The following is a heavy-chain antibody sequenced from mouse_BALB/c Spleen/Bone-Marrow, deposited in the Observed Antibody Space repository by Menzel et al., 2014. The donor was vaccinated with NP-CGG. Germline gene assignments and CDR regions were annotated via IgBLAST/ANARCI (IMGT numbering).Heavy chain of an antibody. J-gene: IGHJ4*01. Sequence: QVHVKQSGPELVKPGASVKISCKASGYAFXSSWMNWVKQRPGQGLEWIGRIYPGDGDTKYNGKFKGKATLTADKSSSTAYMQLSSLTSVDSAVYFCARSDGYRDMDYWGQGTSVTVSS. CDR1: GYAFXSSW. D-gene: IGHD2-3*01. CDR3: ARSDGYRDMDY. CDR2: IYPGDGDT. V-gene: IGHV1-82*01.